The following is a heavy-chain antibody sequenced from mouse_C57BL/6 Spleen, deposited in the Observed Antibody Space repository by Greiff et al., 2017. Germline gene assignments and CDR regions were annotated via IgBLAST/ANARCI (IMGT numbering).Heavy chain of an antibody. J-gene: IGHJ3*01. CDR2: ISYDGSN. CDR3: ARDQEYDGSSRRFAY. Sequence: EVQLQESGPGLVKPSQSLSLTCSVTGYSITSGYYWNWIRQFPGNKLEWMGYISYDGSNNYNPSLKNRISITRDTSKNQFFLKLNSVTTEDTATYYCARDQEYDGSSRRFAYWGQGTLVTVSA. D-gene: IGHD1-1*01. V-gene: IGHV3-6*01. CDR1: GYSITSGYY.